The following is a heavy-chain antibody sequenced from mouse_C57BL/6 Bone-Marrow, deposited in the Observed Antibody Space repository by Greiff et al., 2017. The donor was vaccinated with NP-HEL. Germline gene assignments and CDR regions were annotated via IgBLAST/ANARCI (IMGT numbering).Heavy chain of an antibody. CDR3: ARLNYGSSPFAY. D-gene: IGHD1-1*01. V-gene: IGHV1-61*01. CDR2: IYPSDSET. CDR1: GYTFTSYW. J-gene: IGHJ3*01. Sequence: VQLQQSGAELVRPGSSVKLSCKASGYTFTSYWMDWVKQRPGQGLEWIGNIYPSDSETHYNQKFKDKATLTVDKSSSTAYMQLSSLTSEDSAVYYCARLNYGSSPFAYWGQGTLVTVSA.